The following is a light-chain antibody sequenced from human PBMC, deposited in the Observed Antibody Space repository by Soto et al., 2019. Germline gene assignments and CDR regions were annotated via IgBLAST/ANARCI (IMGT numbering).Light chain of an antibody. CDR2: GAS. V-gene: IGKV3-20*01. CDR3: QQYDSSLT. Sequence: EIVLTQCPGTLSLSPGEGATLSCRASRSVSSYLAWYQQKSGQAPRLLIYGASSRAAGIPDRFSGSGSGTDFTLTISRLEPEDFAVYYCQQYDSSLTFGQGTKVEIK. CDR1: RSVSSY. J-gene: IGKJ1*01.